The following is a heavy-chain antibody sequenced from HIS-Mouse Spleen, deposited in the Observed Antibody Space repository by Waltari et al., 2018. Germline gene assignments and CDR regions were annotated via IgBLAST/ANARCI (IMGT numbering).Heavy chain of an antibody. J-gene: IGHJ6*02. CDR2: IWYDGSNK. CDR1: GFRFSSYG. V-gene: IGHV3-33*01. D-gene: IGHD2-15*01. CDR3: ARDSVAATYYYYYGMDV. Sequence: QVQLVESGGGVVQPGRSLRLSCAASGFRFSSYGMHWVLQAPGKGLEWVAFIWYDGSNKYYADSVKGRFTISRDNSKNTLYLQMNSLRAEDTAVYYCARDSVAATYYYYYGMDVWGQGTTVTVSS.